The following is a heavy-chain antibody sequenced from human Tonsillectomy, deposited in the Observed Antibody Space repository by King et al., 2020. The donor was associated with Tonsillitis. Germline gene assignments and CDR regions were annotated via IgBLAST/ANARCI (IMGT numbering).Heavy chain of an antibody. CDR2: ISYDGSTK. CDR3: AKDLTGGDNSYYYMDV. CDR1: GFSFSTSG. D-gene: IGHD7-27*01. J-gene: IGHJ6*03. V-gene: IGHV3-30*18. Sequence: VQLVESGGGVVQPGRSLRLSCAASGFSFSTSGMHWGRQVPGKGLEWVALISYDGSTKYYGDSVKGRFTISRDNFKNTLYLEMTSLKAEDTAVYYCAKDLTGGDNSYYYMDVWGKGTTVTVSS.